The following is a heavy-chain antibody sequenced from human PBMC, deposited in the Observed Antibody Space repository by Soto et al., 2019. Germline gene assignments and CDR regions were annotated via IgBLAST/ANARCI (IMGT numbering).Heavy chain of an antibody. CDR3: AVLCYRPHEGFDI. V-gene: IGHV1-3*01. CDR1: GYTFTSHD. CDR2: INVGNGIA. Sequence: QVQLVQSGAEVKKPGASVKLSCKASGYTFTSHDIHWVRQAPGQRPERMGWINVGNGIAKYSQRFQGRVTITRDISASKAYMDLSSLTSADTAVYYCAVLCYRPHEGFDIWGQGTLVTVSS. J-gene: IGHJ3*02. D-gene: IGHD2-15*01.